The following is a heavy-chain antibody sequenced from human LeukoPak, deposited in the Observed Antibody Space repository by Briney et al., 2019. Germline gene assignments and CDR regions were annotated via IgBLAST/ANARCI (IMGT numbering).Heavy chain of an antibody. J-gene: IGHJ5*02. D-gene: IGHD4-11*01. CDR3: ARDLYRDSLPVSWFDP. CDR2: INPNSGGT. CDR1: GYTFIDYY. Sequence: ASVKASCKASGYTFIDYYIHWVRLAPGQGLEWMGRINPNSGGTDYAQKFQGRVTMTRDTSISTAYMELSRLRSDDTAVYYCARDLYRDSLPVSWFDPWGQGTLVTVSS. V-gene: IGHV1-2*06.